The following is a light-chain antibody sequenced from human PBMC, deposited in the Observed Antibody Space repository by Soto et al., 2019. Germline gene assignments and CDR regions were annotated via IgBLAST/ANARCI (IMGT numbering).Light chain of an antibody. J-gene: IGKJ1*01. Sequence: DVQMTQSPSSLSASVGDRVTITCRASQGISKYLAWYQQKPGKVPRLLIYVASTLQSGVPSRFSGSGSGTDFILTISSLQPEDVATYYCQKYDSAPWTCGQGTKVEIK. CDR1: QGISKY. CDR2: VAS. V-gene: IGKV1-27*01. CDR3: QKYDSAPWT.